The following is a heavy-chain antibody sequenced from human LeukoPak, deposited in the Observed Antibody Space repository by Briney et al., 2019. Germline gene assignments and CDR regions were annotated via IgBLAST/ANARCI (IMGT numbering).Heavy chain of an antibody. J-gene: IGHJ4*02. CDR2: IYYSGDT. D-gene: IGHD3-9*01. V-gene: IGHV4-59*13. Sequence: KPSETLSLTCTVSGGSISSYYWTWIRQPPGKGLEGVGFIYYSGDTYYTPSLKSRVTISLDTSKKQFSLRLSSVTAADTAVYYCARGFEILTGYFYYYDYWGQGTLVTVSS. CDR3: ARGFEILTGYFYYYDY. CDR1: GGSISSYY.